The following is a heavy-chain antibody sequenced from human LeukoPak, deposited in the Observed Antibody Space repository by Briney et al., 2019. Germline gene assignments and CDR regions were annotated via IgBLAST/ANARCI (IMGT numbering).Heavy chain of an antibody. CDR2: IYTSGST. CDR3: ARIGRTTDY. D-gene: IGHD1-1*01. Sequence: PSETLSLTCTVSGGSISSGSYYWSWIRQPAGKGLEWTGRIYTSGSTNYNPSLKSRVTISVDTSKNQFSLKLSSVTAADTAVYYCARIGRTTDYWGQGTLVTVSS. J-gene: IGHJ4*02. V-gene: IGHV4-61*02. CDR1: GGSISSGSYY.